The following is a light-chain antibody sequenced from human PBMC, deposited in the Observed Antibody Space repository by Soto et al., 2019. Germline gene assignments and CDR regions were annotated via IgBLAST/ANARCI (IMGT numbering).Light chain of an antibody. Sequence: DIQMTQSPSSRSASAVDRVTITFRASQSISRYLNWYQQKPGKAPNLLIYVASSLQSEVPSRFSGSGSGTDFTLTITSLQPEDFATYYCQQSYGTPITFGQGTRLEIK. CDR2: VAS. CDR3: QQSYGTPIT. V-gene: IGKV1-39*01. CDR1: QSISRY. J-gene: IGKJ5*01.